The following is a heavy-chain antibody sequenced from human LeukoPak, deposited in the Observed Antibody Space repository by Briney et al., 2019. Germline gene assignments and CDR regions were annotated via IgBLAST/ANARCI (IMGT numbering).Heavy chain of an antibody. J-gene: IGHJ4*02. CDR3: VRGRYYFDTSGVFDY. CDR2: IDYSGST. V-gene: IGHV4-34*01. Sequence: SETLSLTCSVYGGTFSGYSWGWIRQPPGKGLEWIGEIDYSGSTNYNPSLKSRVTISVDTSKNQFSLKLSSLTAADTAVYYCVRGRYYFDTSGVFDYWAREPWSPSPQ. CDR1: GGTFSGYS. D-gene: IGHD3-22*01.